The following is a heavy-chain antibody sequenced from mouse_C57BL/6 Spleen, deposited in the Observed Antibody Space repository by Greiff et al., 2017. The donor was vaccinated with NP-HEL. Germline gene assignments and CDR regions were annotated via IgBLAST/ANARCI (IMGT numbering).Heavy chain of an antibody. J-gene: IGHJ3*01. Sequence: DVKLVESEGGLVQPGSSMKLSCTASGFTFSDYYMAWVRQVPEKGLEWVANINYDGSSTYYLDSLKSRFIISRDNAKNILYLQMSSLKSEDTATYYCARDEGLRSFAYWGQGTLVTVSA. D-gene: IGHD1-1*01. CDR1: GFTFSDYY. CDR2: INYDGSST. V-gene: IGHV5-16*01. CDR3: ARDEGLRSFAY.